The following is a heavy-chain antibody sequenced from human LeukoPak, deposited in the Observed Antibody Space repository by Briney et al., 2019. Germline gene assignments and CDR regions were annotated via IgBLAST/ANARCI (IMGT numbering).Heavy chain of an antibody. CDR1: GFTFSSYS. Sequence: GGSLRLSCAASGFTFSSYSMNWVRQAPGQGLEWVSSISSSSSYIYYADSLKGRFTICRDNAKKSLYLQMNSLRAEDRAVYYCARGGDSAFDIWGQGTMVTVSS. D-gene: IGHD2-21*02. J-gene: IGHJ3*02. CDR3: ARGGDSAFDI. CDR2: ISSSSSYI. V-gene: IGHV3-21*01.